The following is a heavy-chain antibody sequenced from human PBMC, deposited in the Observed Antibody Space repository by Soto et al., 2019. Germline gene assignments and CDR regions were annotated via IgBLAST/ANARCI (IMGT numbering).Heavy chain of an antibody. D-gene: IGHD2-15*01. Sequence: GGSLRLSCAASGFTFSSYSMNWVRQAPGKGLEWVSSISSSSSYIYYADSVKGRFTISRDNAKNSLYLQMNSLRAEDTAVYYCATWGVVVVAATHDLSVVDYWGQGTLVTVSS. CDR2: ISSSSSYI. CDR1: GFTFSSYS. V-gene: IGHV3-21*01. J-gene: IGHJ4*02. CDR3: ATWGVVVVAATHDLSVVDY.